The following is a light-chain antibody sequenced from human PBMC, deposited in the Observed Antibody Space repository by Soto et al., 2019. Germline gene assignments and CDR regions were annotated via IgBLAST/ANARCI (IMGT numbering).Light chain of an antibody. CDR2: GAS. V-gene: IGKV3-15*01. J-gene: IGKJ1*01. CDR3: QQYDNRWA. Sequence: EIVMTQSPGSLSVSPGERATLSCRASQSVSNNLAWYQHKPGQAPRLLISGASTTAAGVPARFSGSGSGTDFTLTISSLQSEDSAVYYCQQYDNRWAFGPGTKGEIK. CDR1: QSVSNN.